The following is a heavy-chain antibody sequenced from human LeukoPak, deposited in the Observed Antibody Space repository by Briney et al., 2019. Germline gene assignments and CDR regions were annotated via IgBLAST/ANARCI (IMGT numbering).Heavy chain of an antibody. V-gene: IGHV1-69*05. Sequence: SVKVSCKASGCTFSSYAISWVRQAPGQGLEWMGRVIPIFGTANYAQKFQGRVTITTDESTSTAYMELSSLRSEDTAVYYCARGQYYYDSSGYYYVTFDYWGQGTLVTVSS. CDR3: ARGQYYYDSSGYYYVTFDY. D-gene: IGHD3-22*01. J-gene: IGHJ4*02. CDR1: GCTFSSYA. CDR2: VIPIFGTA.